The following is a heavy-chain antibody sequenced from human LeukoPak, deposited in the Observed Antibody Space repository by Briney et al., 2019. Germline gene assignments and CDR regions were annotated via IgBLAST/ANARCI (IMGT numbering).Heavy chain of an antibody. CDR3: AKAYGDYGDRNFDY. Sequence: PGGSLRLSCAASGFTFSSYAMSWVRQAPGKGLEGVSAISGSGGSTYYADSVKGRFTISRDNSKNTLYLQMNSLRAEDTAVYYCAKAYGDYGDRNFDYWGQGTLVTVSS. CDR2: ISGSGGST. J-gene: IGHJ4*02. V-gene: IGHV3-23*01. D-gene: IGHD4-17*01. CDR1: GFTFSSYA.